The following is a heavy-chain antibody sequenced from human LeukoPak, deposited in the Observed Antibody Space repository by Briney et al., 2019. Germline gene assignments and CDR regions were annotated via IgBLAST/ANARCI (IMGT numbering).Heavy chain of an antibody. Sequence: GGSLRLSCAASGFTFSDYGMHWVRQAPGKGLEWVAVISYDGSKKYYADSVRGRFTISRDKSKNTLYLQMNSLRVEDTAVYYCARETESFDCWGQGTLVTVSS. CDR3: ARETESFDC. V-gene: IGHV3-30*03. CDR1: GFTFSDYG. J-gene: IGHJ4*02. D-gene: IGHD1-14*01. CDR2: ISYDGSKK.